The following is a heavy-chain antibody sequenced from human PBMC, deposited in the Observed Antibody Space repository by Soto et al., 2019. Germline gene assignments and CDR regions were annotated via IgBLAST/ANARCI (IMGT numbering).Heavy chain of an antibody. CDR2: IKRNSDGGTT. D-gene: IGHD1-26*01. CDR1: TVTLSNVY. J-gene: IGHJ4*01. V-gene: IGHV3-15*06. Sequence: EVQLVASGGGLVKPGDSLRLSCPASTVTLSNVYLSWVHQAPGKGLEWVGHIKRNSDGGTTNYAAPVKGRFTILRDDSNHTLDLQRDSLQTEDTAVYYCSVGRYWDWGQGTRVPVSS. CDR3: SVGRYWD.